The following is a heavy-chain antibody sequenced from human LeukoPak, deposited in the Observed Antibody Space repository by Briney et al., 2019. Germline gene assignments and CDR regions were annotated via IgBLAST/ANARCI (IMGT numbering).Heavy chain of an antibody. V-gene: IGHV1-18*01. Sequence: GASVKVSCKASSNTFTNSGISWVRQAPGQGLEWMGWINGDYGNTNYGQRFQDRVTMTTDTSTGTAYMELRRLRGDDTAVYYCAITRSYNYGMDVWGQGTTVTVSS. D-gene: IGHD3-10*01. CDR1: SNTFTNSG. J-gene: IGHJ6*02. CDR2: INGDYGNT. CDR3: AITRSYNYGMDV.